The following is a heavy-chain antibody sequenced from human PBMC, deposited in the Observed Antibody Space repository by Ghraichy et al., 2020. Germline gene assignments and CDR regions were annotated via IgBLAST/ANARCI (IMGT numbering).Heavy chain of an antibody. V-gene: IGHV4-4*07. CDR1: GGSMGNFY. D-gene: IGHD1-26*01. CDR3: ARVRVSATRGAFDI. J-gene: IGHJ3*02. CDR2: INTSGTT. Sequence: SETLSLTCTVSGGSMGNFYWGWIRQPAGKGLEWIGRINTSGTTNYNPSLKSRVTMAVDTSKNQFSLRLSSVTAADTAVYYCARVRVSATRGAFDIWGHGTIVTVS.